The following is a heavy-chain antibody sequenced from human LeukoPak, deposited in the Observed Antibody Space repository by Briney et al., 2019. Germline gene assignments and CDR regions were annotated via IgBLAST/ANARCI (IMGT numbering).Heavy chain of an antibody. J-gene: IGHJ6*02. Sequence: SETLSLTCTVSGVSISSYYWSWIRQPPGKGLEWIGYIYYSGSTNYNPSLKSRVTISVDTSKNQFSLKLSSVTAADTAVYYCARRGDGMDVWGQGTTVTVSS. CDR3: ARRGDGMDV. V-gene: IGHV4-59*12. CDR2: IYYSGST. CDR1: GVSISSYY.